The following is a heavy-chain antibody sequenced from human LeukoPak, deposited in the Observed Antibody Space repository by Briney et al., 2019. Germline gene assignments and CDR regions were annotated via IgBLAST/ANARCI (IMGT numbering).Heavy chain of an antibody. D-gene: IGHD5-24*01. J-gene: IGHJ3*01. CDR2: INSDGINT. Sequence: GGSLRLSCAASGFTFSNYWMHWVRQAPGKGLVWVSRINSDGINTSYADSVKGRFTISRDNAKNTLNLQMNSLRADDTAVYYCAMKAVPRPRLHDAFDFWGQGTVVSVSS. V-gene: IGHV3-74*01. CDR3: AMKAVPRPRLHDAFDF. CDR1: GFTFSNYW.